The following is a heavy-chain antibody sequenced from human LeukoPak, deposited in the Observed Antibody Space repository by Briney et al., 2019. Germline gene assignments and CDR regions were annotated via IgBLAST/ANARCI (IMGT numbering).Heavy chain of an antibody. J-gene: IGHJ4*02. CDR2: IYYSGST. CDR3: ARHMVAVGFDY. D-gene: IGHD3-10*01. Sequence: SETLSLTCAVYGGSFSGYYWSWIRQPPGKGLEWIGSIYYSGSTYYNPSLKSRVTISVDTSKNQFSLKLSSVTAADTAVYYCARHMVAVGFDYWGQGTLVTVSS. CDR1: GGSFSGYY. V-gene: IGHV4-34*01.